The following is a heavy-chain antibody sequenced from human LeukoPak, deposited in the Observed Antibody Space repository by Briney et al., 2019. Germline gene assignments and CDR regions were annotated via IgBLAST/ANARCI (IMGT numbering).Heavy chain of an antibody. Sequence: QAGGSLRLSCAASGFTFNFFSMYWVRQSPGKGLEWVAVISYDATNEYYADSVKGRFTISRDNSKDTLSLQMSSLRAEDTAEYFCVRLFRGVRGYFDYWGQGTLVAVSS. CDR2: ISYDATNE. CDR1: GFTFNFFS. J-gene: IGHJ4*02. CDR3: VRLFRGVRGYFDY. D-gene: IGHD3-10*01. V-gene: IGHV3-30*04.